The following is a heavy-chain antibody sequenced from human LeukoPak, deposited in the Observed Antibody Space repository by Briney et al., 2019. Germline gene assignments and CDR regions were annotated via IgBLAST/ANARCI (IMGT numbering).Heavy chain of an antibody. V-gene: IGHV3-30*02. CDR2: IRYDGSDK. CDR3: AKDIYIRGREIYYLDS. J-gene: IGHJ4*02. D-gene: IGHD2/OR15-2a*01. Sequence: VGSLRLSRSVSGFPFSIYGMHWVRQAPGKGLEGVAFIRYDGSDKYYADSVKGRFTISRDSSKNTLYLQMNSLRPEDTAVYYCAKDIYIRGREIYYLDSWGQGALVTVSS. CDR1: GFPFSIYG.